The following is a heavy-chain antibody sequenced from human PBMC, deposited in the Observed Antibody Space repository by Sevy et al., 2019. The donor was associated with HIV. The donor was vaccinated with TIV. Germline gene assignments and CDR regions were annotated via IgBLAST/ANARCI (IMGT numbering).Heavy chain of an antibody. J-gene: IGHJ4*02. CDR2: ISYDGSNK. CDR1: GFTFSSYG. Sequence: GGSLRLSCAASGFTFSSYGMHWVRQAPGKGLEWVAVISYDGSNKYYADSVKGRFTISRDNSKNMLYLQMNSLRAEDTAVYYCAKQGSYYGGAFDYWGQRTLVTVSS. CDR3: AKQGSYYGGAFDY. V-gene: IGHV3-30*18. D-gene: IGHD1-26*01.